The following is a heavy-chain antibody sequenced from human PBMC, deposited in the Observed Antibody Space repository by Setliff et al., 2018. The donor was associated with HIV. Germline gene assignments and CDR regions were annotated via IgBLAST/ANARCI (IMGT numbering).Heavy chain of an antibody. CDR1: GASFTAYY. Sequence: PSETLSLTCDVSGASFTAYYWTWIRQSPGKGLEWIGEINHGGRTNYNPSLRSRLSISLDTSKTHFSLRLSSVTAADTAMYYCAGPYYYGLGNITWGQGTLVTVS. CDR2: INHGGRT. D-gene: IGHD3-10*01. V-gene: IGHV4-34*01. J-gene: IGHJ4*02. CDR3: AGPYYYGLGNIT.